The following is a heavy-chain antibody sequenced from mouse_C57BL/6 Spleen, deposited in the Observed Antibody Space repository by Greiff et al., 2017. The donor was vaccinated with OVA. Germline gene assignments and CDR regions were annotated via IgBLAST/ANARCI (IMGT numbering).Heavy chain of an antibody. V-gene: IGHV2-2*01. CDR3: ARVSNPCDAVDY. CDR2: IWSGGST. D-gene: IGHD2-5*01. CDR1: GFSFTSYG. Sequence: QVQLKESGPGLVQPSQSLSITCTVSGFSFTSYGVHWVRQSPGKGLEWLGVIWSGGSTAYNAAFISSLSSSKDNAKSQVFLKMNRLQAEDTAIYFGARVSNPCDAVDYWGQGTSVTVSS. J-gene: IGHJ4*01.